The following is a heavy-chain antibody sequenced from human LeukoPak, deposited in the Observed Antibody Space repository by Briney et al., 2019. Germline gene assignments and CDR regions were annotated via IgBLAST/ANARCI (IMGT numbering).Heavy chain of an antibody. Sequence: SQTLSLTCTVSGGSISSGYYWGWIRQPPGKGLEWIGSIYHSGSTYYNPSLKSRVTISVDTSKNQFSLKLSSVTAADTAVYYCHGAPSRRFDYWGQGTLVTVSS. CDR1: GGSISSGYY. CDR2: IYHSGST. CDR3: HGAPSRRFDY. V-gene: IGHV4-38-2*02. D-gene: IGHD3-10*01. J-gene: IGHJ4*02.